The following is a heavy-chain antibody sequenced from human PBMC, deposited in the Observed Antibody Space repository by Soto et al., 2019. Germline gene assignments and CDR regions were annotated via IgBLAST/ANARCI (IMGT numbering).Heavy chain of an antibody. Sequence: QVQLVQSGAEVKKPGSSVKVSCKASGGTFSSYTISWVRQAPGQGLEWMGRIIPILGIANYAQKFQGRVTITADQSTSTAYMGLSRLRSEDTAVYYCAVEVVGAIETGGVGYYFDYWGQGTLVTVSS. CDR1: GGTFSSYT. V-gene: IGHV1-69*02. CDR3: AVEVVGAIETGGVGYYFDY. D-gene: IGHD1-26*01. J-gene: IGHJ4*02. CDR2: IIPILGIA.